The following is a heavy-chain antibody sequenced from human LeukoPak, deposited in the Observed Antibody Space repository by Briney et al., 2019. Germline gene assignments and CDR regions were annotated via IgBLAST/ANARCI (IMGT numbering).Heavy chain of an antibody. Sequence: YPGGSLRLSCAASGFTVSSTYMSWVRQAPGKGLEWVSVLYSGGTTYYADSVKGRFTISRDNSKNTLYLQMNSLRAEDTAVYYCARGSNYDYWGQGTLVTVSS. CDR1: GFTVSSTY. D-gene: IGHD2-15*01. J-gene: IGHJ4*02. V-gene: IGHV3-66*02. CDR3: ARGSNYDY. CDR2: LYSGGTT.